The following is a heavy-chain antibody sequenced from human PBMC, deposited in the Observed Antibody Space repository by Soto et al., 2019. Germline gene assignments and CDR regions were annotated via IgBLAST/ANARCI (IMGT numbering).Heavy chain of an antibody. CDR1: GFTFSSYG. CDR2: IWYDGSNK. J-gene: IGHJ4*02. Sequence: GGSLRLSCAASGFTFSSYGMHWVRQAPGKGLEWVAVIWYDGSNKYYADSVKGRFTISRDNSKNTLYLQMNSLRAEDTAVYYCARANKAYCGGDCYLDYWGQGTLVTVSS. V-gene: IGHV3-33*01. D-gene: IGHD2-21*01. CDR3: ARANKAYCGGDCYLDY.